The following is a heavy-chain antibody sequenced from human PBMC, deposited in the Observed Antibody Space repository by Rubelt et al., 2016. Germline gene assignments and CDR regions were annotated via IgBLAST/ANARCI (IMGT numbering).Heavy chain of an antibody. CDR2: INPTSGGT. Sequence: QVQLVQSGAEVKKPGASVKVSCKASGYTFTVYYMHWVRQAPGQGLGWMGWINPTSGGTNYAQKFKGRVTKNRATSISTAYMELSMLRSDDTAVYYCARRDGYNWDDAFDIWGQGTMVTVSS. D-gene: IGHD5-24*01. V-gene: IGHV1-2*02. CDR1: GYTFTVYY. CDR3: ARRDGYNWDDAFDI. J-gene: IGHJ3*02.